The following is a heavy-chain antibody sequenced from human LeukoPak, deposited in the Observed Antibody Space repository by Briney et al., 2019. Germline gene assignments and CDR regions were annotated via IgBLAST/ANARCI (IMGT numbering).Heavy chain of an antibody. D-gene: IGHD1-26*01. CDR1: GVSFSSYT. CDR2: IISHGGTT. J-gene: IGHJ6*03. CDR3: ARVEMGATVGDYYYSYVYV. V-gene: IGHV3-64*01. Sequence: GGTLRLSCTASGVSFSSYTMHWVRQAPGKGLEYVSAIISHGGTTHYTNSVKGGFTFSRDNSKNTSYLQIASLRPDDMAVYYCARVEMGATVGDYYYSYVYVWGKGTTFTVSS.